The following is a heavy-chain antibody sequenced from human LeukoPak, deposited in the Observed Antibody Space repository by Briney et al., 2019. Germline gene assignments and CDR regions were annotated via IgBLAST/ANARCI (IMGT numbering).Heavy chain of an antibody. CDR2: IYYSGSA. CDR3: ASVSDSTGYCDY. D-gene: IGHD3-22*01. V-gene: IGHV4-31*03. Sequence: SETLSLTCIVSGASISGSGYYWSWIRQHPGKGLEWIGYIYYSGSAYYNPSLKSRVTISVDTSKNQFSLKVTSVTAADTAVYYCASVSDSTGYCDYWGQGTLVTVSS. CDR1: GASISGSGYY. J-gene: IGHJ4*02.